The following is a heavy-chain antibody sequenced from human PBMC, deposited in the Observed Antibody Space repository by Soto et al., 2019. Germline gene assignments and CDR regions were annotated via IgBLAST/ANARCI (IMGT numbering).Heavy chain of an antibody. V-gene: IGHV4-30-4*01. D-gene: IGHD2-21*02. CDR1: GGSISSGDYY. CDR3: ARSRAVVTPYNWFDP. J-gene: IGHJ5*02. Sequence: QVQLQESGPGLVKPSQTLSLTCTVSGGSISSGDYYWSWIRQPPGKVLEWIGYIYYSGSTYYNPSLKSRVTISVDTSKNQFSLKLSSVTAADTAVYYCARSRAVVTPYNWFDPWGQGTLVTVSS. CDR2: IYYSGST.